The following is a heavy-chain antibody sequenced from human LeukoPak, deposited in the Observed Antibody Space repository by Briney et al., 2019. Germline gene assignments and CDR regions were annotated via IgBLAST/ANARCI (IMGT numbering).Heavy chain of an antibody. V-gene: IGHV4-34*01. CDR1: GGSFSGYY. CDR3: ARVPYSSSWYRGIYFDY. CDR2: INHSGST. J-gene: IGHJ4*02. D-gene: IGHD6-13*01. Sequence: PSETLSLTCAVYGGSFSGYYWSWIRQPPGKGLEWIGEINHSGSTNYNPSLKSRVTISVDTSKNQFSLKLSSVTAADTAVYYCARVPYSSSWYRGIYFDYWGQGTLVTVSS.